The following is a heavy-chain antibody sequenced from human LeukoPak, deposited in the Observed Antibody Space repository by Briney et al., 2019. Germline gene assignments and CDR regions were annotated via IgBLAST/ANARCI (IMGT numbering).Heavy chain of an antibody. V-gene: IGHV1-2*05. CDR1: GYTFTGYY. CDR3: ERDQDPITYYYHSSGYYP. Sequence: ASVKVSCKASGYTFTGYYMHWVRQAPGQGLEWMGRINPNSGGTNYAQKFQGRVTMTRDTSISTAYMELSRLRSDDTDVYYRERDQDPITYYYHSSGYYPWRQGTLLTVSS. CDR2: INPNSGGT. D-gene: IGHD3-22*01. J-gene: IGHJ5*02.